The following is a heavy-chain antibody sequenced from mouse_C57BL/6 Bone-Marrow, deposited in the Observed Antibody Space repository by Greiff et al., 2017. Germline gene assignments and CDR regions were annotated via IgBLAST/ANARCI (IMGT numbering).Heavy chain of an antibody. V-gene: IGHV1-54*01. CDR1: GYAFTNYL. D-gene: IGHD1-1*01. J-gene: IGHJ3*01. Sequence: QVQLQQSGAELVRPGTSVKVSCKASGYAFTNYLIEWVKQRPGQGLEWIGVINPGSGGTNYNEKFKGKATLTADKSSSTAYMQLSSLTSEDSAVYFCARPYYGRGFAYWGQGTLVTVSA. CDR3: ARPYYGRGFAY. CDR2: INPGSGGT.